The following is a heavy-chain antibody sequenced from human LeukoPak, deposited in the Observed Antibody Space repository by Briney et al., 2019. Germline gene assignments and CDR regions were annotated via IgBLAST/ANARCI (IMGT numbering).Heavy chain of an antibody. J-gene: IGHJ4*02. Sequence: PGGSLRLSCAASGFTFSSYSMNWVRQAPGKGLEWVSSISSSSSYIYYADSVKGRFTISRDHAKNSLYLQMDSLRAEDTAVYYCARDTYGDYSFDYWGQGTLVTVSS. CDR2: ISSSSSYI. V-gene: IGHV3-21*01. CDR1: GFTFSSYS. D-gene: IGHD4-17*01. CDR3: ARDTYGDYSFDY.